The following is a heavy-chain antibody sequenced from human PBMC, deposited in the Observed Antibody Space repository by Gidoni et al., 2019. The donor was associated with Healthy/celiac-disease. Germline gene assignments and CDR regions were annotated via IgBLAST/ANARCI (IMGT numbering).Heavy chain of an antibody. V-gene: IGHV3-21*01. CDR1: GFTCSSYS. CDR2: ISSSSSYI. J-gene: IGHJ4*02. D-gene: IGHD6-13*01. CDR3: ARAYSSSWYSLDY. Sequence: EVQLVESGGGLVKPGGSLRLSCAASGFTCSSYSMNWVRQAPGKGLELVSSISSSSSYIYYADSVKGRFTISRDNAKNSLYLQMNSLRAEDTAVYYCARAYSSSWYSLDYWGQGTLVTVSS.